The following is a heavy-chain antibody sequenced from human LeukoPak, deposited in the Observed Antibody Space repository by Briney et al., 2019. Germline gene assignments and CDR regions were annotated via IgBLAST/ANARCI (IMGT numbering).Heavy chain of an antibody. CDR3: AKDEVLRFLEWLSPGAFDI. CDR1: GFTFSSYG. CDR2: IRYDGSNK. D-gene: IGHD3-3*01. V-gene: IGHV3-30*02. J-gene: IGHJ3*02. Sequence: PGGSLRLSCAASGFTFSSYGMHWVRQAPGKGLEGVAVIRYDGSNKYYADSVKGRFTIYRDNSKNTLYLQMNSLRAEDTAVYYCAKDEVLRFLEWLSPGAFDIWGQGTMVTVSS.